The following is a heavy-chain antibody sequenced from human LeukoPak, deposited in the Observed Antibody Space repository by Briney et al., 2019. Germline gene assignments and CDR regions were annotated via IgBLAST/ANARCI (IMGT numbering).Heavy chain of an antibody. CDR3: ARDLGMVRGPGDY. CDR2: IYYSGST. Sequence: PSQTLSLTCTVSGASISSGDYYWSGIRQPPGKGLEWIGYIYYSGSTYYNPSLKSRVTISVDTSKNQFSLKLSSVTAADTAVYYCARDLGMVRGPGDYWGQGTLVTVSS. V-gene: IGHV4-30-4*08. D-gene: IGHD3-10*01. J-gene: IGHJ4*02. CDR1: GASISSGDYY.